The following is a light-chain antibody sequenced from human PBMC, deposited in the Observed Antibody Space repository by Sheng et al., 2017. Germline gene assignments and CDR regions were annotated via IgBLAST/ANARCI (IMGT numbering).Light chain of an antibody. V-gene: IGKV1-39*01. CDR2: AAS. Sequence: DIQMTQSPSSLSASVGDRVTITCRAGQSISRYLNWYQQIPGKAPKLLIFAASNLQNGVPSRFSDSGSGTDFSLTISSLQPEDFATYFCQQSYRFPWTFGRGTKVEIK. J-gene: IGKJ1*01. CDR3: QQSYRFPWT. CDR1: QSISRY.